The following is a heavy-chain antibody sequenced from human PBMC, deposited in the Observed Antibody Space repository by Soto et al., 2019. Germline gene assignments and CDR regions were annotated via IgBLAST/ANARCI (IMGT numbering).Heavy chain of an antibody. CDR2: IYYSGST. Sequence: QLQLQESGPGLVKPSETLSLTCTVSGGSISSSSYYWDWIRQPPGKGLEWIGSIYYSGSTSYNPSLKSRVTISVDTSMNQFSLKLSSVTAADTAVYFCETSRPWGELRAGWFDPWGQGTLVTVSS. CDR3: ETSRPWGELRAGWFDP. J-gene: IGHJ5*02. D-gene: IGHD3-16*01. CDR1: GGSISSSSYY. V-gene: IGHV4-39*01.